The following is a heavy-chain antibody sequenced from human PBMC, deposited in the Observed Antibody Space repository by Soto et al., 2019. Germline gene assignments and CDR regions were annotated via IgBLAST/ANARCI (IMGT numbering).Heavy chain of an antibody. CDR2: TRNKANSYTT. D-gene: IGHD2-15*01. J-gene: IGHJ4*02. V-gene: IGHV3-72*01. Sequence: GGSLRLSCAASGFTFSDHYMDWVRQAPGKGLEWVGRTRNKANSYTTEYAASVKGRFTISRDDSKNSLYLQMNSLNTEDTAVYYCARDPMDCSGGNCYSRLDYWGQGTLVTVSS. CDR1: GFTFSDHY. CDR3: ARDPMDCSGGNCYSRLDY.